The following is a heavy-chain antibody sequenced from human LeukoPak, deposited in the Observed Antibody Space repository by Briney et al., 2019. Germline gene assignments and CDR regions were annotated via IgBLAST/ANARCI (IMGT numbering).Heavy chain of an antibody. CDR2: IRWNSGSI. J-gene: IGHJ6*02. CDR3: AKDAFGDYYYYYGMDV. Sequence: GRSLRLSCAASGFTFDDYAMHWVRQAPGKGLEWVSGIRWNSGSIGYADSVKGRFTISRDNAKNSLYLQMNSLRAEDTALYYCAKDAFGDYYYYYGMDVWGQGTTVTVSS. V-gene: IGHV3-9*01. D-gene: IGHD4-17*01. CDR1: GFTFDDYA.